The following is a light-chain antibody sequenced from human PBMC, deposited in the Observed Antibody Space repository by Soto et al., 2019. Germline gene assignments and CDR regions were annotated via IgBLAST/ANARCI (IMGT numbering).Light chain of an antibody. V-gene: IGKV1-6*01. J-gene: IGKJ1*01. CDR3: LQHYNFSWT. Sequence: IQMSQYHYSLSASLGCRVTITCRASQDIRNDLAWYQQKPGKAPNLLIFAAVNLQSGVPSRFSGGGSGTHFTLTISSLQPEDFATYYCLQHYNFSWTFGQGAKVDIK. CDR1: QDIRND. CDR2: AAV.